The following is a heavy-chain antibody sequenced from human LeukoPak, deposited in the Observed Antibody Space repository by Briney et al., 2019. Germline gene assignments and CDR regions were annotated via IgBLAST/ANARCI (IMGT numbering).Heavy chain of an antibody. J-gene: IGHJ5*02. V-gene: IGHV4-59*01. CDR2: IYYSGST. CDR3: ARARDGQINNWFEL. D-gene: IGHD5-24*01. Sequence: PSETLSLTCTVSGVSINSYYWSWLRQPPGKGLEWMGYIYYSGSTEYNPSLRRGVTISVDTSKNQFSLKMSSVTAADTAVYYCARARDGQINNWFELWGQGPLVTV. CDR1: GVSINSYY.